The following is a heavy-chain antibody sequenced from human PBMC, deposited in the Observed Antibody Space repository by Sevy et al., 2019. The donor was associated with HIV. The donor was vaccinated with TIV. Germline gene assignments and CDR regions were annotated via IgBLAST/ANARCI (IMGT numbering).Heavy chain of an antibody. D-gene: IGHD5-12*01. Sequence: SETLSLTCAVYGGSFSGYYWSWIRQPPGKGLEWIGEINHSGSTNYNPSLKSRVTISVDTSKNQFSLKLSSVTAADTAVYYCARGDIVATIRYWGQGTLVTVSS. CDR1: GGSFSGYY. V-gene: IGHV4-34*01. CDR3: ARGDIVATIRY. J-gene: IGHJ4*02. CDR2: INHSGST.